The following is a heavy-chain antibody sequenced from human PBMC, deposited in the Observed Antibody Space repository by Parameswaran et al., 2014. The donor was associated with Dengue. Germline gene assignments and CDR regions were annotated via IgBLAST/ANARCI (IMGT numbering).Heavy chain of an antibody. V-gene: IGHV3-23*01. Sequence: QAGGSLRLSYAASGFTFSSYAMSWVRQAPGKGLEWVSAISGSGGSTYYADSVKGRFTISRDNSKNTLYLQMNSLRAEDTAVYYCAKDVITGVVVPAAISMDVWGQGTTVTVSS. CDR2: ISGSGGST. CDR3: AKDVITGVVVPAAISMDV. D-gene: IGHD2-2*02. J-gene: IGHJ6*02. CDR1: GFTFSSYA.